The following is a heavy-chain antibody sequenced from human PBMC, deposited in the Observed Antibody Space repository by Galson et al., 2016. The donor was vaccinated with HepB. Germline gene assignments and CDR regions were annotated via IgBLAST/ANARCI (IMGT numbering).Heavy chain of an antibody. CDR3: ARLVAADASVEASDV. CDR2: IHTRTGSP. D-gene: IGHD6-13*01. CDR1: GYTFSSYA. V-gene: IGHV7-4-1*02. J-gene: IGHJ3*01. Sequence: SVKVSCKASGYTFSSYAINWVRQAPGQGLEWMGWIHTRTGSPSYAQGFTGRYVFSLDTSVSPAYLEISGLKAEDTGVYYCARLVAADASVEASDVWGQGTLVTVSS.